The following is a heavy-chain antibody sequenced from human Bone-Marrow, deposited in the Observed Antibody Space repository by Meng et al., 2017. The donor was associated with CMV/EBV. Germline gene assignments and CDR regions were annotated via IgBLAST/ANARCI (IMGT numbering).Heavy chain of an antibody. Sequence: ASVKVSCKASGYTFTEYYMHWVRQAPGQGLEWMGWINAYNGNTNYAQKLQGRVTMTTDTSTSTAYMELRSLRSDDTAVYYCARADYCSSTSCYTGGYYYYGMNVWGQGTTVTVSS. CDR2: INAYNGNT. J-gene: IGHJ6*02. CDR3: ARADYCSSTSCYTGGYYYYGMNV. V-gene: IGHV1-18*04. D-gene: IGHD2-2*02. CDR1: GYTFTEYY.